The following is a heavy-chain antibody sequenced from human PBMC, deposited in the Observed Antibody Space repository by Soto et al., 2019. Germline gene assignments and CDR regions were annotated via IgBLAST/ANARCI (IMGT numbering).Heavy chain of an antibody. D-gene: IGHD3-3*01. J-gene: IGHJ6*02. V-gene: IGHV5-51*01. CDR2: IYPGDSDT. CDR3: ARLSCYDFWSGYPKPEYYYYGMDV. Sequence: GESLKISCKGSGYSFTSYWIGWVRQMPGKGLEWMGIIYPGDSDTRYSPSFQGQVTISADKSISTAYLQWSSLKASDTAMYYCARLSCYDFWSGYPKPEYYYYGMDVWGQGTTVTSP. CDR1: GYSFTSYW.